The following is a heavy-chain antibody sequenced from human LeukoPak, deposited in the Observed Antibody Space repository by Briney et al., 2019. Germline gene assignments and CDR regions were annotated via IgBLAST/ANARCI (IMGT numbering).Heavy chain of an antibody. D-gene: IGHD2-15*01. CDR1: GGSVSSDSSY. Sequence: SETLSLTCTVSGGSVSSDSSYWSWIRQPPGKGLEWIGYIYYSGRTNYNPSLKSRVTISVDTSKNQFSLKLSSVTAADTAVYSCAREGECSGGTCYSYGWIDSWGQGTLVTVSP. CDR2: IYYSGRT. V-gene: IGHV4-61*01. J-gene: IGHJ5*01. CDR3: AREGECSGGTCYSYGWIDS.